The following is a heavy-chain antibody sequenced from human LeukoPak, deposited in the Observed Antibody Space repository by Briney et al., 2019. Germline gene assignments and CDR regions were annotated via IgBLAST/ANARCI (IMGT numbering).Heavy chain of an antibody. Sequence: ASVKVSCKASGDTFSSYAINWVRQAPGQGPEWMGRITPFLGIANYPQKFQGRVTITADESTTTVYMELSSLRSEDTAVYYCAREACREMGVMWPRLGGQDCRYDYWGQGTLVTVSS. CDR1: GDTFSSYA. J-gene: IGHJ4*02. D-gene: IGHD3-16*01. CDR3: AREACREMGVMWPRLGGQDCRYDY. CDR2: ITPFLGIA. V-gene: IGHV1-69*04.